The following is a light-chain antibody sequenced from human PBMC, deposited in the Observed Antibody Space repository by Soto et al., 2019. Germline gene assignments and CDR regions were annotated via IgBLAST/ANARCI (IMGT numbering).Light chain of an antibody. J-gene: IGLJ3*02. Sequence: LTQPASVSGSPGQSITISCTGTSSDVGGYNYVSWFQQHPGKAPKLKIYEVSNRPSGVSNRFSGSKSGYTASLTISELQAEDEADYYCTSFTSSSTWVFGGGTKVTVL. CDR3: TSFTSSSTWV. CDR1: SSDVGGYNY. V-gene: IGLV2-14*03. CDR2: EVS.